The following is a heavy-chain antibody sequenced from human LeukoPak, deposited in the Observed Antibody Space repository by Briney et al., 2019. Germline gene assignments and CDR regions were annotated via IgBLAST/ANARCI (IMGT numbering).Heavy chain of an antibody. D-gene: IGHD6-13*01. V-gene: IGHV3-23*01. CDR2: ISGSSGST. Sequence: GGALRLPCPPSGFTFISYALSWVHQPPGKGLEGVSAISGSSGSTYSADSVKGRFTISRNNSKNTLYLQMNSLRAEDTAVYYCAKGLPGAAADAFDIWGQGTMVTVSS. CDR1: GFTFISYA. J-gene: IGHJ3*02. CDR3: AKGLPGAAADAFDI.